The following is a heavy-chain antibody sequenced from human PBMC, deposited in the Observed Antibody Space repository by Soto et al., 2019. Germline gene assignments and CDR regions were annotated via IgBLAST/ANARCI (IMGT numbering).Heavy chain of an antibody. CDR3: AREVGVTDY. Sequence: VQLVESGGGLVQPGGSLRLSCAASGFTFSSYWMNWVRQAPGKGLEWVANIDQEGSEKYYVDSVKGRFTISRDNAKNSLYLQMNSLGPDDTAVYYCAREVGVTDYWGQGTLVTVSS. CDR1: GFTFSSYW. V-gene: IGHV3-7*05. J-gene: IGHJ4*02. D-gene: IGHD1-26*01. CDR2: IDQEGSEK.